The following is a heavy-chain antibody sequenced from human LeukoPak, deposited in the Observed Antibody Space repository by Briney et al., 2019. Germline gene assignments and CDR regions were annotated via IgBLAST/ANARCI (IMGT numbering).Heavy chain of an antibody. CDR2: IYPGDSDT. V-gene: IGHV5-51*01. D-gene: IGHD3-9*01. J-gene: IGHJ4*02. CDR3: ARGYYDILTGSHFFDY. CDR1: GYSFTTYW. Sequence: GESLKISCKGFGYSFTTYWIGWVRQMPGKGLEWMGIIYPGDSDTRYSPSFQGQVTISADKSTSTAYLQWSSLKASDTAMYYCARGYYDILTGSHFFDYWGQGTLVTVSS.